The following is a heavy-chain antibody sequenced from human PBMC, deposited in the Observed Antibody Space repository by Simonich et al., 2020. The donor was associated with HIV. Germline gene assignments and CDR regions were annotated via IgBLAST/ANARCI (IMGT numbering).Heavy chain of an antibody. CDR2: ITPNFGTA. V-gene: IGHV1-69*13. D-gene: IGHD3-10*01. CDR3: ARKGGGRGVYYFDY. Sequence: QVQLVQSGAEVKKPGSSVKVSCKASGGTFSSFAISWVRQAPGLGFECVGGITPNFGTANYAQMFQGRVTKTADESTSTAYMELSSLRSEDTGIYYCARKGGGRGVYYFDYWGQGTLVTVSS. CDR1: GGTFSSFA. J-gene: IGHJ4*02.